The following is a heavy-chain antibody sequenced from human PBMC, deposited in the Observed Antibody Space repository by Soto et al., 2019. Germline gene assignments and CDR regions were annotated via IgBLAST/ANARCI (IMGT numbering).Heavy chain of an antibody. CDR2: ISAYNGNT. Sequence: ASVKVSCKASGYTFSRYGIMWVRQAPGQGLEWMGWISAYNGNTNSAEKLRGRLTMTTDASTTTAYMELRSLRSDDTAIYYCARDQGFRVVINSNWFDPWGQGTLVTVS. D-gene: IGHD2-21*01. CDR3: ARDQGFRVVINSNWFDP. V-gene: IGHV1-18*01. CDR1: GYTFSRYG. J-gene: IGHJ5*02.